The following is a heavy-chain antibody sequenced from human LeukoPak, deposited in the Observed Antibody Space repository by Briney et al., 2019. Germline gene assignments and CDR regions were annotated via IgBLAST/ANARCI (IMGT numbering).Heavy chain of an antibody. Sequence: ASETLSLTCTVSGGSISNYHWSWIRQPAGKGLEWIGQIHTSGSTNYNPPLKSRVTVSIDTPENQLSLTIRSVTAADTAVYYCARRDISSGWSFDYWGQGTLVTVSS. CDR1: GGSISNYH. J-gene: IGHJ4*02. CDR2: IHTSGST. D-gene: IGHD6-19*01. CDR3: ARRDISSGWSFDY. V-gene: IGHV4-4*07.